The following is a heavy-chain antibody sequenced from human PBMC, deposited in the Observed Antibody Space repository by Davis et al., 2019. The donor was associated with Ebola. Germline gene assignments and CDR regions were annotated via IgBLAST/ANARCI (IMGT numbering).Heavy chain of an antibody. CDR3: ARDFLWFGDPISEYYYYGMDV. CDR1: GGSISSSSYY. Sequence: GSLRLSCTVSGGSISSSSYYWGWIRQPPGKGLEWIGSIYYSGSTYYNPSLKSRVTISVDTSKNQFSLKLSSVTAADTAVYYCARDFLWFGDPISEYYYYGMDVWGQGTTVTVSS. J-gene: IGHJ6*02. V-gene: IGHV4-39*02. CDR2: IYYSGST. D-gene: IGHD3-10*01.